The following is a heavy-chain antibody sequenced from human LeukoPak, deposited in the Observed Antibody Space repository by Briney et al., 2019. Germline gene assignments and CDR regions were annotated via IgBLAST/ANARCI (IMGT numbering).Heavy chain of an antibody. CDR2: ISYDGSNK. Sequence: PGRSLRLSCAASGFTFSSYAMHWVRQAPGKGLEWVAVISYDGSNKYYADSVKGRFTISRDNSKNTLYLQMNSLRAEDTAVYYCARDKTYYYDSSEGFDYWGQGTLVTVSS. D-gene: IGHD3-22*01. CDR3: ARDKTYYYDSSEGFDY. J-gene: IGHJ4*02. CDR1: GFTFSSYA. V-gene: IGHV3-30*04.